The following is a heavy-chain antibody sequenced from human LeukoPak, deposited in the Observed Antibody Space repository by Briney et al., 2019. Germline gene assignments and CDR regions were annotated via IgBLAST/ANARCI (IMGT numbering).Heavy chain of an antibody. CDR1: GFSFSSYA. CDR3: ARVPNYDSFFDY. Sequence: PGGSLRLSCAASGFSFSSYAMSWVRQAPGKGLEWVANMKQDASEKYYVDSVKGRFTISRDNAKNSLYLQMNSLRAEDTAVYYCARVPNYDSFFDYWGQGTLVTVSS. D-gene: IGHD3-16*01. CDR2: MKQDASEK. J-gene: IGHJ4*02. V-gene: IGHV3-7*01.